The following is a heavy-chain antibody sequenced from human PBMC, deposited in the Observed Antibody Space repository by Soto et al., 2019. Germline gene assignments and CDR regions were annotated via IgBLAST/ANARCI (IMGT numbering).Heavy chain of an antibody. CDR3: AKGRFHCSSTSCYNRYYGMDV. V-gene: IGHV3-30*18. Sequence: VQLLESGGGLVQPGGSLRLSCAASGFTFSSYGMHWVRQAPGKGLEWVAVISCDGSNKYYADSVKGRFTISRDNSKNTLYLQMNSLRAEDTAVYYCAKGRFHCSSTSCYNRYYGMDVWGQGTTVTVSS. CDR2: ISCDGSNK. D-gene: IGHD2-2*01. CDR1: GFTFSSYG. J-gene: IGHJ6*02.